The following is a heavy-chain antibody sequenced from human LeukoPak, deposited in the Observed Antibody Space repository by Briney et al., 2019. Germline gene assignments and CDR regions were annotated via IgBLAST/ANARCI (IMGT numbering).Heavy chain of an antibody. Sequence: PSETLSLTCTVSGGSISSYYWSWIRQPPGKGLEWIGCIYYSGSTNYNPSLKSRVTISVDTSKNQFSLKLSSVTAADTAVYYCARFRSSWYLMNYYYGMDVWGQGTTVTVSS. CDR2: IYYSGST. CDR3: ARFRSSWYLMNYYYGMDV. J-gene: IGHJ6*02. D-gene: IGHD6-13*01. V-gene: IGHV4-59*01. CDR1: GGSISSYY.